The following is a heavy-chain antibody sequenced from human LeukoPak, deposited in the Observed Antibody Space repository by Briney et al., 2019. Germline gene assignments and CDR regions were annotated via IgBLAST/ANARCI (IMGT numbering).Heavy chain of an antibody. CDR3: AGGRKSSGVYYMDV. CDR2: ISSSSSYI. D-gene: IGHD2-15*01. J-gene: IGHJ6*03. Sequence: GGSLRLSCAASGFTFSSYSMNWVRQAPGKGLEWVSSISSSSSYIYYADSVKGRFTISRDNAKNSLYLQMNSLRAEDTAVYYCAGGRKSSGVYYMDVWGKGTTVTVSS. V-gene: IGHV3-21*01. CDR1: GFTFSSYS.